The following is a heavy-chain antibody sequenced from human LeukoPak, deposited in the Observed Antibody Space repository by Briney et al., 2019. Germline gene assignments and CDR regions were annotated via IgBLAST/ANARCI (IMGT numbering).Heavy chain of an antibody. CDR1: GGSISSYY. CDR2: IYYSGST. Sequence: SETLSLTCTVSGGSISSYYWSWIRQPPGKGLEWIGYIYYSGSTNYNPSLKSRVTISVDTSKNQFSLKLSSVTAADTAVCYCARAGVTARHYNWFDPWGQGTLVTVSS. CDR3: ARAGVTARHYNWFDP. J-gene: IGHJ5*02. V-gene: IGHV4-59*08. D-gene: IGHD2-21*02.